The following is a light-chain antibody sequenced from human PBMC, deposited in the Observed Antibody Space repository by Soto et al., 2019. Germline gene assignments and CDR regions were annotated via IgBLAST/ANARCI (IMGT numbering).Light chain of an antibody. CDR2: KVS. CDR1: QSLVNSDGSTY. Sequence: DVVMTQSPLSLPVSLGQPASISCRSSQSLVNSDGSTYLNWFQQRPGQSPRRLIYKVSNRDSGVPDRFSGSGSGADFTLKISRVEADDVGVYYCMQGTNWPRTFGQGTKVEIK. CDR3: MQGTNWPRT. J-gene: IGKJ1*01. V-gene: IGKV2-30*01.